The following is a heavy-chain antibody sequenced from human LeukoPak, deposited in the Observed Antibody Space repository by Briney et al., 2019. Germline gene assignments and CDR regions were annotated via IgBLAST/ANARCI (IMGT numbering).Heavy chain of an antibody. Sequence: AASLKICCKGSGYSFTNYWIGWVRQLPGKGLEWMGIIYPGDSDTTYSPSFQGQVTISADKSISTAYLQWSSLKASDTAMYYCARQEVLYHFAEGGQGTLVTVS. CDR1: GYSFTNYW. CDR3: ARQEVLYHFAE. CDR2: IYPGDSDT. D-gene: IGHD2-2*02. J-gene: IGHJ4*02. V-gene: IGHV5-51*01.